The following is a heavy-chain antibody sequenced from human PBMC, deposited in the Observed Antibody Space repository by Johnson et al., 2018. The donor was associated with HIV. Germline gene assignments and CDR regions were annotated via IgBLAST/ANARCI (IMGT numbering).Heavy chain of an antibody. D-gene: IGHD1-14*01. CDR1: GFTFSSYG. J-gene: IGHJ3*02. Sequence: QVQLVESGGGVVLPGRSLRLSCAASGFTFSSYGVHWVRQAPGKGLEWVAVISYDGSNKYYADSVKGRFTFSRDNSKNTLYLQMNSLKTEDTAVYYCTTEKHAPRAFDIWGQGTMVTVSS. CDR3: TTEKHAPRAFDI. CDR2: ISYDGSNK. V-gene: IGHV3-30*19.